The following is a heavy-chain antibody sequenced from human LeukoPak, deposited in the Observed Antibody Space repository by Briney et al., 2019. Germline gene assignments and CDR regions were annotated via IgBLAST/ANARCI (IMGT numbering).Heavy chain of an antibody. CDR3: ARDRGRYYDSRGFYWGYYFDS. Sequence: GGSLRLSCAASGFTFSTYAVNWVRQAPGKGLEWVSTISGSGDGTYYADSVKGRFTISRDNSKDTLYLQMSSVRVDDTAVYYCARDRGRYYDSRGFYWGYYFDSWGQGILVTVST. D-gene: IGHD3-22*01. V-gene: IGHV3-23*01. CDR2: ISGSGDGT. J-gene: IGHJ4*02. CDR1: GFTFSTYA.